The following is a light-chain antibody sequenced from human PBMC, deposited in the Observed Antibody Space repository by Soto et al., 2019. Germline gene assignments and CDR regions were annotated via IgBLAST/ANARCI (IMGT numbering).Light chain of an antibody. V-gene: IGLV2-14*01. CDR3: SSKTSSSSPFV. CDR2: EVS. CDR1: TSDVGAYNY. J-gene: IGLJ1*01. Sequence: QSALTHPASVSGSPGQSITISCTGSTSDVGAYNYVSWYKHHPGQAPQLMIYEVSNRPSGVSNRFSGSKSGNTASLTISGLQADGEGDYYCSSKTSSSSPFVFGTGTRSPS.